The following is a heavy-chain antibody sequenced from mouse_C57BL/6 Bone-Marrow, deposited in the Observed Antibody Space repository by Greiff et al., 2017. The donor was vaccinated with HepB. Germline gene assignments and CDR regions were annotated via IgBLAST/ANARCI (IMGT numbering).Heavy chain of an antibody. CDR3: ARIPGNYYGSSYAMDY. J-gene: IGHJ4*01. V-gene: IGHV2-6*03. CDR2: IWSDGST. Sequence: VAPSQSLSITCTVSGFSLTSYGVHWVRQPPGKGLEWLVVIWSDGSTTYNSALKSRLSISKDNSKSQVFLKMNSLQTDDTAMYYCARIPGNYYGSSYAMDYWGQGTSVTVSS. CDR1: GFSLTSYG. D-gene: IGHD1-1*01.